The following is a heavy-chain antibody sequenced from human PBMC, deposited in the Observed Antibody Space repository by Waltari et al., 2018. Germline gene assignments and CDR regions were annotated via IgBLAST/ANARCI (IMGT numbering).Heavy chain of an antibody. CDR3: ARVGPEYYYDSSI. D-gene: IGHD3-22*01. Sequence: EVQLVESGGGLIQPGGSLRLSCAASGFTVSSNYMSWVRQAPGKGLEWVSVIDSGGRTYYADAVKGRFTISRDNSKNTLYLQMNSLRAEDTAVYYCARVGPEYYYDSSIWGQGTLVTVSS. CDR1: GFTVSSNY. V-gene: IGHV3-53*01. CDR2: IDSGGRT. J-gene: IGHJ4*02.